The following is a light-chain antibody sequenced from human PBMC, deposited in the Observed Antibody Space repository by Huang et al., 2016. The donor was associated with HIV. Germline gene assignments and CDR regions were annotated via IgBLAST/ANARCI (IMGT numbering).Light chain of an antibody. CDR1: QSVNTN. V-gene: IGKV3-15*01. J-gene: IGKJ1*01. CDR2: GAS. Sequence: EIVMTQSPATLSVFPGERATLSCRASQSVNTNLAWYQQKPGQAPGLLVYGASTRATGVPARFSGSGSGTEFTLTISSLQSEDFAVYYCQQYNNWPRGTFGQGTKVEIK. CDR3: QQYNNWPRGT.